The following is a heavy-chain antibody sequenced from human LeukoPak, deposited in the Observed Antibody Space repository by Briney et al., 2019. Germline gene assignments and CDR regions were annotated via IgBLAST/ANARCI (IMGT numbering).Heavy chain of an antibody. CDR3: AKSELSWLRGAFDI. J-gene: IGHJ3*02. Sequence: PGRSLRLSCAASGFTFSSYGMHWVRQAPGKGLEWGAVISYDGSNKYYADSVKGRFTISRDNSKNTLYLQMNSLRAEDTAVYYCAKSELSWLRGAFDIWGQGTMVTVSS. D-gene: IGHD5-12*01. CDR1: GFTFSSYG. V-gene: IGHV3-30*18. CDR2: ISYDGSNK.